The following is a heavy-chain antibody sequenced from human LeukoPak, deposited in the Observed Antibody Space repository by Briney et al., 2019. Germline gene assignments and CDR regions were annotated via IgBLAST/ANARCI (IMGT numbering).Heavy chain of an antibody. J-gene: IGHJ4*02. CDR2: IDNDGGST. Sequence: GGSLRLSCAASGFTFSSYGMSWVRQAPGKGLEWVSRIDNDGGSTTYADSVKGRFTISRDNAKNTLYLQMNSVRAEDTAAYYCARSSFPYYFDYWGQGTLVTVSS. D-gene: IGHD3-16*01. CDR3: ARSSFPYYFDY. CDR1: GFTFSSYG. V-gene: IGHV3-74*01.